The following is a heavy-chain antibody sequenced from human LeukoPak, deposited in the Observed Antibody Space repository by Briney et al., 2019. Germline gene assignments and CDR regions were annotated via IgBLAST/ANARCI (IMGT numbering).Heavy chain of an antibody. CDR1: GXTFSSYG. D-gene: IGHD6-6*01. Sequence: PGGSLRLSCAASGXTFSSYGMHWVRQAPGKGLEWVAVIWYDGINKYYADSVKGRFTISRDNSKNTLYLQMNGLRAEDTAVYYCAHWGSSGPFDYWGQGTLVTVSS. J-gene: IGHJ4*02. CDR2: IWYDGINK. V-gene: IGHV3-33*01. CDR3: AHWGSSGPFDY.